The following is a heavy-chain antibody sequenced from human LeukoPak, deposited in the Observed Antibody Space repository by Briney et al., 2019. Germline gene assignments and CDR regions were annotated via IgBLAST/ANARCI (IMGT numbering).Heavy chain of an antibody. CDR2: FYYSRNT. V-gene: IGHV4-39*07. D-gene: IGHD3-3*01. Sequence: SETLSLTCTVSGGSISSSSYYWGWIRQPPGKGLEWIANFYYSRNTYYNPSLKSRVTISVDTSKNQFSLKLSSVTAADTAVYYCARREWRGDYYYMDVWGKGTTVTISS. J-gene: IGHJ6*03. CDR3: ARREWRGDYYYMDV. CDR1: GGSISSSSYY.